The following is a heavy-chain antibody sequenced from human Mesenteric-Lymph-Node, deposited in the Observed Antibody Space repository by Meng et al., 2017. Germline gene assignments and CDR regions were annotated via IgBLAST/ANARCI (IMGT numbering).Heavy chain of an antibody. CDR1: GGSMSSGDYF. V-gene: IGHV4-30-4*01. Sequence: VAEARRGRVNPSQTPALPCPVPGGSMSSGDYFWNWIRQPPGKGLEWIGYIYYSENTYYNPSLKSRVTISIDTSKNQFSLKLSSVTAADTAVYYCARAEYYNWFDPWGQGTLVTVSS. CDR2: IYYSENT. CDR3: ARAEYYNWFDP. D-gene: IGHD1-14*01. J-gene: IGHJ5*02.